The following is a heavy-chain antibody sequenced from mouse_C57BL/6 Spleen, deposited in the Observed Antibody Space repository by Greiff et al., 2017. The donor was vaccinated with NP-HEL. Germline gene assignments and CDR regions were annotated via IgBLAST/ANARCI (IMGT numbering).Heavy chain of an antibody. J-gene: IGHJ3*01. D-gene: IGHD1-1*01. CDR2: IYPGDGDT. CDR1: GYAFSSSW. V-gene: IGHV1-82*01. CDR3: ARFPYYYGSSAWFAY. Sequence: QVQLQQSGPELVKPGASVKISCKASGYAFSSSWMNWVKQRPGKGLEWIGRIYPGDGDTNYTGKFKGKATLTADKSSSTAYMQLSSLTSEDSAVYFCARFPYYYGSSAWFAYWGQGTLVTVSA.